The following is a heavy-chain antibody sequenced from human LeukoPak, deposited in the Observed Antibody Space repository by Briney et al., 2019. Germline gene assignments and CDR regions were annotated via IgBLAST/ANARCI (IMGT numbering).Heavy chain of an antibody. CDR3: ARDSRVVRSYYYYMDV. V-gene: IGHV4-59*12. CDR2: IYYSGST. Sequence: SETLSLTCTVSGGSISSYYWSWIRQPPGKGLEWIGYIYYSGSTTYNPSLKTRVTISVDTSKNQFSLKLSSVTAADTAVYYCARDSRVVRSYYYYMDVWGKGTTVTISS. CDR1: GGSISSYY. J-gene: IGHJ6*03. D-gene: IGHD3-3*01.